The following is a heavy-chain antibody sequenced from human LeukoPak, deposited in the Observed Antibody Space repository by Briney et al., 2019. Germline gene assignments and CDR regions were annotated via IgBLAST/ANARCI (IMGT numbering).Heavy chain of an antibody. V-gene: IGHV4-34*01. CDR1: GGSFSGYY. D-gene: IGHD6-6*01. CDR2: VNHSGST. CDR3: ARGPSLYSSSSRLDY. J-gene: IGHJ4*02. Sequence: PSETLSLTCAVYGGSFSGYYWSWIRQPPGQGLEWIGEVNHSGSTNYNPSLKSRVTISVDTSKNQFSLKLSSVTAADTAVYYCARGPSLYSSSSRLDYWGQGTLVTVSS.